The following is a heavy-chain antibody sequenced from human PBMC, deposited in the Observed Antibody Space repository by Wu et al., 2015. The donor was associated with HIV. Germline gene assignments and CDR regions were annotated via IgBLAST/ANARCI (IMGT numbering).Heavy chain of an antibody. D-gene: IGHD5-24*01. V-gene: IGHV1-69*12. CDR3: ASRLRRDGSMGFXY. CDR1: GGTFSSYA. CDR2: IIPIFGTA. Sequence: QVQLVQSGAEVKKPGSSVKVSCKASGGTFSSYAITWVRQAPGQGLEWMGGIIPIFGTANYAQKFQGRVTITADESTTTTYMELSSLRSEDTAVYYCASRLRRDGSMGFXYWGQGTLVTVSS. J-gene: IGHJ4*02.